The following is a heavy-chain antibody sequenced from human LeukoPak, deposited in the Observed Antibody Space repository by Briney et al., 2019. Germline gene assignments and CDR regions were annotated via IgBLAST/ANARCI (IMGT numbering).Heavy chain of an antibody. Sequence: ASVKVSCKASGGTFSSYAISWVRQAPGQGLEWMGGIIPIFGTANYAQKFQGRVTITADESTSTAYMELSSLRSEDTAVYYCARRRAYYGSGSRYYYMDVWGKGTTVTISS. V-gene: IGHV1-69*13. CDR2: IIPIFGTA. J-gene: IGHJ6*03. CDR3: ARRRAYYGSGSRYYYMDV. D-gene: IGHD3-10*01. CDR1: GGTFSSYA.